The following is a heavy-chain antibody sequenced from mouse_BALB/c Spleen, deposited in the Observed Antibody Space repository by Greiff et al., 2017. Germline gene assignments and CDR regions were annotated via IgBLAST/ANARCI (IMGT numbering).Heavy chain of an antibody. CDR1: GYTFTSYC. J-gene: IGHJ3*01. CDR3: ARYIYYGYDGFAY. V-gene: IGHV1-7*01. CDR2: INPSTGYT. Sequence: VQLQESGADLAKPGASVTMSCKASGYTFTSYCMHWVKQRPGQGLEWIGYINPSTGYTEYNQKFKDKATLTADKSSSTAYMQLSSLTSEDSAVYYCARYIYYGYDGFAYWGQGTLVTVSA. D-gene: IGHD2-2*01.